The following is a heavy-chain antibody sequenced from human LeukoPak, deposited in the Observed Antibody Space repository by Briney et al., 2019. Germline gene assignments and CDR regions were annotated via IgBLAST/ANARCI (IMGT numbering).Heavy chain of an antibody. V-gene: IGHV3-7*01. J-gene: IGHJ5*02. Sequence: PGGSLRLSCAASGFTFSSYWMSWVRQAPGKGLEWVANIKQDGSEKYYVDSVKGRFTISRDNAKNSLYLQMSSLRAEDTAVYYCARAPHAGWFDPWGQGTLVTVSS. CDR3: ARAPHAGWFDP. CDR2: IKQDGSEK. CDR1: GFTFSSYW.